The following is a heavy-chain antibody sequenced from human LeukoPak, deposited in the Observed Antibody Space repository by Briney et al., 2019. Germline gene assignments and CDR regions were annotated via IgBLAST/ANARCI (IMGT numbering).Heavy chain of an antibody. CDR2: ISYDGSNK. Sequence: SGGSLRLSCAASGFTFSGYAMHWVRQAPGKGLEWVAVISYDGSNKYYADSVKGRFTISRDNSKNTLYLQMNSLRAEDTAVYYCAKDEFTVWGQGTLVTVSS. D-gene: IGHD4-17*01. CDR1: GFTFSGYA. V-gene: IGHV3-30*04. CDR3: AKDEFTV. J-gene: IGHJ4*02.